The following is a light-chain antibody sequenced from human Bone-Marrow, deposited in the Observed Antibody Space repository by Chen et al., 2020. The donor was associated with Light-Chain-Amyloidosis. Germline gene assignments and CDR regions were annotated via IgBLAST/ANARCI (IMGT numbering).Light chain of an antibody. V-gene: IGLV2-14*03. Sequence: QSALTQPASVSGSPGQSITISCTGTSSDVGAYNYVSWYQQHPGKVPKVMIYDVSNRPAGVSNRFSGSKSGNTASLSISGLQAEDEAHYYCSSYTSSSNLVFGGGTKLTVL. J-gene: IGLJ2*01. CDR3: SSYTSSSNLV. CDR1: SSDVGAYNY. CDR2: DVS.